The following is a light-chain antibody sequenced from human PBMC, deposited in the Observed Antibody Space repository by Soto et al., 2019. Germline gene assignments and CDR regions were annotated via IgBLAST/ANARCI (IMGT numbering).Light chain of an antibody. CDR1: QSFSSSY. J-gene: IGKJ1*01. CDR3: QQYGTSPRT. Sequence: EIVLTQSPGTLSLSPGERATLSCRASQSFSSSYLAWYQQKPGQAPRLLIYATSSRATGIPDRFSGSGSQTDFTLTISRLEPEDFVVYYCQQYGTSPRTFGQGTKVDIK. CDR2: ATS. V-gene: IGKV3-20*01.